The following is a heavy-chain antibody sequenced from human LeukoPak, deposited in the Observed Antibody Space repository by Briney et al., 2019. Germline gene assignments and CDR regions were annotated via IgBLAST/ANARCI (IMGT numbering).Heavy chain of an antibody. CDR1: GFTFCSYS. J-gene: IGHJ4*02. D-gene: IGHD6-13*01. V-gene: IGHV3-21*01. CDR2: ISSSSSYI. CDR3: ARSGGYSSSWGYYFDY. Sequence: GGSLRLSCAASGFTFCSYSMNWVRQAPGKGLEWVSSISSSSSYIYYADSVKGRFTISRDNAKNSLYLQMNSLRAEDTAVYYCARSGGYSSSWGYYFDYWGQGTLVTVSS.